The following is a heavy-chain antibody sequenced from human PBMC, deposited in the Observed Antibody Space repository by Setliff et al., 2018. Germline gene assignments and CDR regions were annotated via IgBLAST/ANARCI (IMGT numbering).Heavy chain of an antibody. CDR2: INPGGGSS. J-gene: IGHJ4*02. CDR3: ARAGSAAVNRKGVFEY. Sequence: ASVKVSCKASGYSFNSYYMHWVRQAPGQGLEWMGIINPGGGSSSSTEKLQGRVTMTRDTSASTVYMEMGNLTSDDTAVYYCARAGSAAVNRKGVFEYWGQGTLVTVSS. V-gene: IGHV1-46*02. D-gene: IGHD6-13*01. CDR1: GYSFNSYY.